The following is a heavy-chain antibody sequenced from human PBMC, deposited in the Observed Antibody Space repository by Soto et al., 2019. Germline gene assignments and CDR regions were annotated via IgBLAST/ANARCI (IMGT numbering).Heavy chain of an antibody. CDR2: IYYSGST. CDR3: ARGYSYYYMDV. V-gene: IGHV4-61*08. Sequence: SETLSLTCTVSGGSISSGGYYWSWIRQHPGKGLEWIGYIYYSGSTNYNPSLKSRVTISVDTSKNQFSLKLSSVTAADTAVYYCARGYSYYYMDVWGKGTTVTVSS. J-gene: IGHJ6*03. CDR1: GGSISSGGYY.